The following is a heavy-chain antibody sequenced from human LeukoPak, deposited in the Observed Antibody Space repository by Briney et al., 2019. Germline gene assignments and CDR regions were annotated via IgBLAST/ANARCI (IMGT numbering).Heavy chain of an antibody. J-gene: IGHJ3*02. CDR3: ARDGYSYGRDAFDI. CDR2: IIPIFGTA. V-gene: IGHV1-69*06. D-gene: IGHD5-18*01. CDR1: GGTFSSYA. Sequence: SVKVSCKASGGTFSSYAISWVRQAPGQGLEWMGGIIPIFGTANYAQKFQGRVTITAEKSTSTAYMELSSLRSEDTAVYYCARDGYSYGRDAFDIWGQGTMVTVSS.